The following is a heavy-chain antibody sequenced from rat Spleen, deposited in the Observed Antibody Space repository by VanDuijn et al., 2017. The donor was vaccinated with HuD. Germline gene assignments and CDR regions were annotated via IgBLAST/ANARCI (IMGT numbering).Heavy chain of an antibody. CDR2: ISTGGGNT. CDR3: ARGLNYRRYIWGSHWFAY. CDR1: GFTFINYG. Sequence: EVQLVESGGGLVQPGRSLILSCAASGFTFINYGMAWVRQTPTKGLEWVASISTGGGNTYYRDSVKGRFTISRDNAKNTQYLQMDSLRSEDTATYYCARGLNYRRYIWGSHWFAYWGQGTLVTVSS. V-gene: IGHV5S14*01. J-gene: IGHJ3*01. D-gene: IGHD4-6*01.